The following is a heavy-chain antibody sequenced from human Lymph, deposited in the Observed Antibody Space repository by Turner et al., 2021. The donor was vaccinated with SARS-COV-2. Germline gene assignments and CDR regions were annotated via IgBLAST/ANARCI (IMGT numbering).Heavy chain of an antibody. V-gene: IGHV3-23*01. CDR2: ISVSGGRR. CDR3: ANLYSSSAAGDP. J-gene: IGHJ5*02. Sequence: EVQLLESGGVLVQPGWSLRLCCAASGFTFSSYAMSLVRQAQGKGMGWVSAISVSGGRRYYADSVKGRFTISRDNYKNTLYLQMNSLRVEDTAVYYCANLYSSSAAGDPWGQGTLVTVSS. CDR1: GFTFSSYA. D-gene: IGHD6-6*01.